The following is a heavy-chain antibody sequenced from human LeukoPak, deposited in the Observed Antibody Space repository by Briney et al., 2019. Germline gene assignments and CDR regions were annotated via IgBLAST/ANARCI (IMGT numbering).Heavy chain of an antibody. V-gene: IGHV4-38-2*02. J-gene: IGHJ3*02. CDR2: IYHSGST. D-gene: IGHD6-6*01. CDR1: GYSISSGYY. Sequence: PSETLSLTCTVSGYSISSGYYWGWIRQPPGKGLEWIGNIYHSGSTYYNPSLKSRVTISVDTSKNQFSLKLSSVTAADTAVYYCARLPSKDAFDIWGQGTMVTVSS. CDR3: ARLPSKDAFDI.